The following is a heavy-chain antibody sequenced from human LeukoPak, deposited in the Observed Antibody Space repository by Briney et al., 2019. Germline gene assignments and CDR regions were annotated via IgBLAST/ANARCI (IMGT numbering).Heavy chain of an antibody. CDR2: INHSGST. CDR3: ARTLHYYGSGREAPTSPFDY. V-gene: IGHV4-34*01. Sequence: PSETLSLTCAVYGGSFSGYYWSWIRQPPGKGLEWIGEINHSGSTNYNPSLKSRVTISVDTSKNQFSLKLSSVTAADTAVYYCARTLHYYGSGREAPTSPFDYWGQGTLVTVSS. J-gene: IGHJ4*02. D-gene: IGHD3-10*01. CDR1: GGSFSGYY.